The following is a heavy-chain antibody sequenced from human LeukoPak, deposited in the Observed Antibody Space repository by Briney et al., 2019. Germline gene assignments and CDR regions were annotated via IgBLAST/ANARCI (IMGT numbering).Heavy chain of an antibody. J-gene: IGHJ4*02. CDR2: IYYSGST. D-gene: IGHD6-13*01. CDR1: GGSISSYY. CDR3: ARVGSSSWYSRSDY. Sequence: LETLSPTCTVSGGSISSYYWGWIREPPGEGLGWVGDIYYSGSTNHNPSLKSRVTISVDTSKNQFSLKLSSVTAADTAVYYCARVGSSSWYSRSDYWGQGTLVTVSS. V-gene: IGHV4-59*08.